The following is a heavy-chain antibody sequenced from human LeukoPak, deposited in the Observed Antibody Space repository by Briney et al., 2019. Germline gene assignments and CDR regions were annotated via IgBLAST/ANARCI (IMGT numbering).Heavy chain of an antibody. CDR2: IWHDGRNK. V-gene: IGHV3-33*08. Sequence: GGSLRLSCAASGFTFSNYVMNWVRQAPGKGLEWVAVIWHDGRNKYYVDSVKGRFTISRDNSKNTLYLQMNSLRAEDTAVYYCATAHQFSFQDWGQGTLVTVSS. J-gene: IGHJ1*01. D-gene: IGHD2-2*01. CDR1: GFTFSNYV. CDR3: ATAHQFSFQD.